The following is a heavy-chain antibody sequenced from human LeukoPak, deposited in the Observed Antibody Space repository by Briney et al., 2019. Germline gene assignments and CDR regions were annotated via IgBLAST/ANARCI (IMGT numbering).Heavy chain of an antibody. V-gene: IGHV3-33*06. D-gene: IGHD3-10*01. CDR2: VWYDGTSE. CDR3: AKGYGSVLRDY. Sequence: GGSLRLSCAASGFPFTVYGMHWVRQAPGKGLEWVALVWYDGTSEYYADSVKGRFTISRDNSKNTLYLQMNSLRADDTAVYYCAKGYGSVLRDYWGQGTLVTVSS. CDR1: GFPFTVYG. J-gene: IGHJ4*02.